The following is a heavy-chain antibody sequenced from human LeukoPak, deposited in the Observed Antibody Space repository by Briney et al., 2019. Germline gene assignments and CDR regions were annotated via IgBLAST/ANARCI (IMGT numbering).Heavy chain of an antibody. V-gene: IGHV3-30*04. CDR3: PASGYDYYFDY. Sequence: QPGRSLRLSCAASGFTFSSYAMHWVRQAPGKGLEWVAVISYDGSNKYYADSVKGRFTLSRDNSKNTLYLQMNSLRAEDTAVYYCPASGYDYYFDYWGQGTLVTVSS. D-gene: IGHD5-12*01. J-gene: IGHJ4*02. CDR1: GFTFSSYA. CDR2: ISYDGSNK.